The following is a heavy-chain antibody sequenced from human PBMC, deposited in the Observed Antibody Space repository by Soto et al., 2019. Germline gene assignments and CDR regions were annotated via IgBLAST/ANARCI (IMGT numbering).Heavy chain of an antibody. J-gene: IGHJ6*02. V-gene: IGHV4-39*01. CDR1: DGYISGSSYY. CDR3: ARHLDYGDYVDYYYGMDV. CDR2: IYYSGST. Sequence: SLTSTVSDGYISGSSYYRSRKNKPPGKGLEWIGSIYYSGSTYYNPSLKSRVTISVDTSKNQFSLKLSSVTAADTAVYYCARHLDYGDYVDYYYGMDVWGQGTTVTVSS. D-gene: IGHD4-17*01.